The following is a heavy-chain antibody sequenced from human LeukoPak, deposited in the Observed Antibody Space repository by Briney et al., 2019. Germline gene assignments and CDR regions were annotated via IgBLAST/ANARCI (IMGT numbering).Heavy chain of an antibody. CDR3: AKYGNSGWVIDN. Sequence: SEPLTLTCTVSGGPIGSDYWTWIRQPPGKGLEYIGYIYYTGGTNYDPSLKSRVTISVDTSKNQFSLKLSSVTAADTAVYFCAKYGNSGWVIDNWGQGTLVTVSS. CDR2: IYYTGGT. CDR1: GGPIGSDY. J-gene: IGHJ4*02. V-gene: IGHV4-59*08. D-gene: IGHD6-19*01.